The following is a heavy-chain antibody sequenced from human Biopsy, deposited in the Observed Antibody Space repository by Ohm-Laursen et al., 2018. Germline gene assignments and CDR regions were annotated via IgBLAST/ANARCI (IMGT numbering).Heavy chain of an antibody. CDR2: IIGIFRTA. D-gene: IGHD1/OR15-1a*01. CDR1: GYSFTSYG. V-gene: IGHV1-69*13. Sequence: SVKVSCKTSGYSFTSYGISWVRQAPGEGLEWMGGIIGIFRTAHYAQKFQGRVTITADEFMSTAYMELSSLRSEDTAVYYCARGGGYNWNNGWFDPWGQGTLVTVSS. CDR3: ARGGGYNWNNGWFDP. J-gene: IGHJ5*02.